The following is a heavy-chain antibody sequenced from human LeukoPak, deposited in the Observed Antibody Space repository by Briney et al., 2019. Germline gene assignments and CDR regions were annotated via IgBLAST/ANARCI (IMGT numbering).Heavy chain of an antibody. CDR3: ARVNWNDVIDF. Sequence: GASVKVSCKASGYTFISYAMNWVRQAPGQGLEWMGWIDTNTGNPTYAQGFTGRFVFSLDTSVSTAYLQISSLKAEDTAVYYCARVNWNDVIDFWGQGTLVTVSS. J-gene: IGHJ4*02. D-gene: IGHD1-20*01. CDR1: GYTFISYA. CDR2: IDTNTGNP. V-gene: IGHV7-4-1*02.